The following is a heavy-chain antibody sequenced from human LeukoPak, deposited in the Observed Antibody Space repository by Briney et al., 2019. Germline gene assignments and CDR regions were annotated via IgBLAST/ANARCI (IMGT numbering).Heavy chain of an antibody. V-gene: IGHV3-7*01. CDR1: GFTFSRYW. J-gene: IGHJ3*02. D-gene: IGHD3-3*01. Sequence: GGSLRLSCAASGFTFSRYWMSWVRQAPGKGLEWVANIKQDGSEKYYVDSVKGRFTISRDNAKNSLYLQMNSLRAEDTAVYYCARTYDFWDAFDIWGQGTMVTVSS. CDR3: ARTYDFWDAFDI. CDR2: IKQDGSEK.